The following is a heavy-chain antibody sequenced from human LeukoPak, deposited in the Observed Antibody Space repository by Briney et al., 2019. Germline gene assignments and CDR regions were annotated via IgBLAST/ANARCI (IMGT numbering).Heavy chain of an antibody. CDR2: ISAYNGNT. V-gene: IGHV1-18*04. CDR3: ARPGADCGSAGCYTYPYYGLDV. Sequence: GASVKVSCKASGYSLTTYYMHWVRQAPGQGLEWMGWISAYNGNTKYAQNLQGRVTMTTDISTSTAYMELRSLRSDDTAVYYCARPGADCGSAGCYTYPYYGLDVWGQGTTVTVSS. CDR1: GYSLTTYY. J-gene: IGHJ6*02. D-gene: IGHD2-2*02.